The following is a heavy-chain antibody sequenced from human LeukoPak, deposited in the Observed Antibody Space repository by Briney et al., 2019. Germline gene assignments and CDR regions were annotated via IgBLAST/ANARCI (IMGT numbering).Heavy chain of an antibody. CDR2: IKHDGSDH. CDR1: GSTFGSYW. D-gene: IGHD3-9*01. Sequence: GGSLRLSCVGSGSTFGSYWMSWVRQAPGKGLEWVANIKHDGSDHYYADSVAGRFTISRDNAKNSLYLEMSSLRAEDAAVYFCVRHPGSYNVLTGYSYYFDYWGQGTLVTVSS. V-gene: IGHV3-7*01. J-gene: IGHJ4*02. CDR3: VRHPGSYNVLTGYSYYFDY.